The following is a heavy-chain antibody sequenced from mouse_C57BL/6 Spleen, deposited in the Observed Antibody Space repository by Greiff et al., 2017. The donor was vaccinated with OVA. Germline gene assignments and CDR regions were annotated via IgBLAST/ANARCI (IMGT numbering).Heavy chain of an antibody. Sequence: VQLQQSGAELARPGASVKLSCKASGYTFTSYGISWVKQRPGQGLEWIGDIYPGSGSTNYNEKFKSKATLTVDTSSSTAYMQLSSLTSEDSAVYYCARSRFDDYYGSSYGYWGQGTTLTVSS. J-gene: IGHJ2*01. D-gene: IGHD1-1*01. V-gene: IGHV1-55*01. CDR3: ARSRFDDYYGSSYGY. CDR2: IYPGSGST. CDR1: GYTFTSYG.